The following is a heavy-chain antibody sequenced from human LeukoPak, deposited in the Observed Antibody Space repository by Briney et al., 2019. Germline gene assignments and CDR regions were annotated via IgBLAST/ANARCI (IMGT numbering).Heavy chain of an antibody. V-gene: IGHV3-64*01. J-gene: IGHJ4*02. CDR1: GFIFSSYA. CDR2: ISSNGGST. CDR3: AREWGSSWLIDY. D-gene: IGHD6-13*01. Sequence: GVLRLSWAASGFIFSSYAMHWVRQAPGKGLEYVSAISSNGGSTYYANSVKGRFTISRDNSKNTLYLQMGSLRAEDMAMYYCAREWGSSWLIDYWGQGTLVTVSS.